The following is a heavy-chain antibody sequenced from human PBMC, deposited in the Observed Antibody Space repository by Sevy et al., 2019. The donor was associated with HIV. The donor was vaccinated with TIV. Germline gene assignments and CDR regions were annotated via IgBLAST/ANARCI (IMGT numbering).Heavy chain of an antibody. CDR3: AREGCTKPHDY. CDR1: GFTFNIYS. J-gene: IGHJ4*02. Sequence: GSLRLSCAASGFTFNIYSMSWVRQAPGKGLEWVGTLSFGCGKINYADSVKGRFTMSRDDSKNAVYLQMNNLRVEDTAIYYCAREGCTKPHDYWGQGTLVTVSS. D-gene: IGHD2-8*01. V-gene: IGHV3-23*01. CDR2: LSFGCGKI.